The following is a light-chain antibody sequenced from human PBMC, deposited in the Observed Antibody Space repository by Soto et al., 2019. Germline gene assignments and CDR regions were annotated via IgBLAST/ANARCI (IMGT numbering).Light chain of an antibody. CDR1: SGHSSYI. J-gene: IGLJ2*01. CDR3: ETWDSNTLL. Sequence: QPVLTQSSSASASLGSSVKLTCTLSSGHSSYIIAWHQQQPGKAPRYLMKLEGSGSYNKGSGVPDRLSGSSSGADRYLTISNLQSEDEADYYCETWDSNTLLFGGGTKLTVL. CDR2: LEGSGSY. V-gene: IGLV4-60*03.